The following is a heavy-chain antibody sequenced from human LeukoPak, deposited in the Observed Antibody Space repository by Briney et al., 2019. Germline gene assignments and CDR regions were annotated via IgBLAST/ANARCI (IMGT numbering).Heavy chain of an antibody. CDR3: RSVWSGYQDYYYYYYMDV. D-gene: IGHD3-3*01. Sequence: ASVKVSCKVSGYTLTELSMHWVRQAPGKGLEWMGGFDPEDGETIYAQKFQGRVTMTEDTSTDTAYMVLSSLRSEDTAVYYCRSVWSGYQDYYYYYYMDVWGKGTTVTVSS. V-gene: IGHV1-24*01. CDR2: FDPEDGET. J-gene: IGHJ6*03. CDR1: GYTLTELS.